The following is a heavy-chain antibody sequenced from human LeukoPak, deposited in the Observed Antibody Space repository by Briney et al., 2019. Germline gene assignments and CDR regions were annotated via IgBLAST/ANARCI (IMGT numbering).Heavy chain of an antibody. D-gene: IGHD5-12*01. CDR2: ISGSGGST. J-gene: IGHJ4*02. V-gene: IGHV3-23*01. CDR1: GFTFSSYA. Sequence: GGSLRLSCAASGFTFSSYAMSWVRQGPGKGLEWVSAISGSGGSTYYADSVKGRFTISRDNSKNTLYLQMNSLRAEDTAVYYCARGPSGYHNTGGQGTLVTVSS. CDR3: ARGPSGYHNT.